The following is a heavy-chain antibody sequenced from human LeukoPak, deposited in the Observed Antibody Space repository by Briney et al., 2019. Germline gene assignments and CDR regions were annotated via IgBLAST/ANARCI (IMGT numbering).Heavy chain of an antibody. J-gene: IGHJ1*01. CDR3: AKDRVAAAVNAEYFQY. Sequence: PGGSLRLSCAASGFTFSNYGMSWVRQAPGKGPEWVSVISSSGGSEYYADSVKGRFTISRDNSKNTLYLQMNGLRAEDTAVYYCAKDRVAAAVNAEYFQYWGQGTLVTVSS. D-gene: IGHD2-2*01. CDR2: ISSSGGSE. CDR1: GFTFSNYG. V-gene: IGHV3-23*01.